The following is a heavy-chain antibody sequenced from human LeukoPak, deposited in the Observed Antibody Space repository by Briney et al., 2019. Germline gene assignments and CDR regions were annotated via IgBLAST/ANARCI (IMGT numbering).Heavy chain of an antibody. D-gene: IGHD3-22*01. J-gene: IGHJ4*02. Sequence: PGGSLRLSCAASGFTFSSYWMHWVRHAPGKGLVWVSLINIDGSRTNYADSVKGRFTISRDNAKSTLYLQMNSLRAEDTAVYYCARYYYDSSGYYYAGTFYFDYWGQGTLVTVSS. CDR2: INIDGSRT. CDR3: ARYYYDSSGYYYAGTFYFDY. V-gene: IGHV3-74*01. CDR1: GFTFSSYW.